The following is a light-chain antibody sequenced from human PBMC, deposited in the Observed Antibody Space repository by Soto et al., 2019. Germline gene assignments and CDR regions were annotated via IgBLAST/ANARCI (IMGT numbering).Light chain of an antibody. CDR3: QQYNSYSPT. Sequence: DIQMTQSPSTLSASVGDRVTITCWASQSISSWLAWYQQKPGKAPKLLIYKASSLESGVPSRFSGSGSGTEFTLTISSLQPDDFASHYCQQYNSYSPTFGQGTKVEIK. CDR1: QSISSW. CDR2: KAS. J-gene: IGKJ1*01. V-gene: IGKV1-5*03.